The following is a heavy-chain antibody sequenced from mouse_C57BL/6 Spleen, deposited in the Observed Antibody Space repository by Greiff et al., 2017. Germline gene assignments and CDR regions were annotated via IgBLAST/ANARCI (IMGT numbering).Heavy chain of an antibody. CDR2: ISYDGSN. CDR1: GYSITSGYY. Sequence: EVKLQESGPGLVKPSPSLSLTCSVTGYSITSGYYWNWIRQFPGNKLEWMGYISYDGSNNYNPSLKNRISITRDASKNQFFLKLNSVTTEDTATYYCARGKYYGSSYQFDWYLDVWGTGTTVTVSS. CDR3: ARGKYYGSSYQFDWYLDV. V-gene: IGHV3-6*01. J-gene: IGHJ1*03. D-gene: IGHD1-1*01.